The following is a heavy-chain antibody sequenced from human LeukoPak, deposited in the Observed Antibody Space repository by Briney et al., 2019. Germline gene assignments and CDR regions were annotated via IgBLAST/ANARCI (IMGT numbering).Heavy chain of an antibody. V-gene: IGHV4-34*01. CDR2: INHSGST. J-gene: IGHJ4*02. CDR3: ARDLEYSSGWYGGYFDY. Sequence: SETLSLTCAVYGGSFSGYYWSWIRQPPGKGLEWIGEINHSGSTNYNPSLKSRVTISVDTSKNQFSLKLSSVTAADTAVYYCARDLEYSSGWYGGYFDYWGQGTLVTVSS. D-gene: IGHD6-19*01. CDR1: GGSFSGYY.